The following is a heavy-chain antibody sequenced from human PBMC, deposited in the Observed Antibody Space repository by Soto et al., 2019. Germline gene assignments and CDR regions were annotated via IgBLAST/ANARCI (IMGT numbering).Heavy chain of an antibody. CDR2: IYYSGST. CDR1: GGSISSGGYY. J-gene: IGHJ6*03. D-gene: IGHD4-17*01. CDR3: ARELSPNDYGDRSSVSYYYMDV. Sequence: SETLSLTCTVSGGSISSGGYYGSWIRKHPGKGLEWIGYIYYSGSTYYNPSLKSRVTISVDTSKNQFSLKLSSVTAADTAVYYCARELSPNDYGDRSSVSYYYMDVWGKGTTVTVSS. V-gene: IGHV4-31*03.